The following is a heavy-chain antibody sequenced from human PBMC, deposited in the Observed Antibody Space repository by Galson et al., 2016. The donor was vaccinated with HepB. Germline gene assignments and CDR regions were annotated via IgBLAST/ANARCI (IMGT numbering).Heavy chain of an antibody. CDR1: GGSFSGSF. D-gene: IGHD3-22*01. V-gene: IGHV4-34*01. CDR2: IDHSGST. Sequence: SETLSLTCAVYGGSFSGSFWSWIRQSPGIGLEWIGEIDHSGSTTYNPSLKSRVTILVDTSKNQFSLKMNSLTAADTAVYYCARGPYYFESSGFYYWGQGTLVTVSS. J-gene: IGHJ4*02. CDR3: ARGPYYFESSGFYY.